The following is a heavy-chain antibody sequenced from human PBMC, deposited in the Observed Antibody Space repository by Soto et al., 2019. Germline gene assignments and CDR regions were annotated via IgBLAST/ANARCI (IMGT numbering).Heavy chain of an antibody. CDR2: ISSSSSYI. CDR3: ARAHGYSSGWYYQDGVLDGAFDI. J-gene: IGHJ3*02. V-gene: IGHV3-21*01. CDR1: GFTFSSYS. D-gene: IGHD6-19*01. Sequence: GSLRLSCAASGFTFSSYSMNWVRQAPGKGLEWVSSISSSSSYIYYADSVKGRFTISRDNAKNSLYLQMNSLRAEDTAVYYCARAHGYSSGWYYQDGVLDGAFDIWGQGTMVTVSS.